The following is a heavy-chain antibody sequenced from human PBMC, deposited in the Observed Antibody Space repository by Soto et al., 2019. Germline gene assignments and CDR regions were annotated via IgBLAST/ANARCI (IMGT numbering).Heavy chain of an antibody. V-gene: IGHV4-30-4*01. J-gene: IGHJ5*02. D-gene: IGHD6-6*01. Sequence: QVQLQESGPGLVKPSQTLSLTCTVSGGSISSGDYYWSWIRQPPGKGLEWIGYIYHSGSTYYNPSLTRRVTIPVNTSKNQFSLQLSSVTAADTAVYYCARERPDGARLDPWGQGTLVTVSS. CDR3: ARERPDGARLDP. CDR2: IYHSGST. CDR1: GGSISSGDYY.